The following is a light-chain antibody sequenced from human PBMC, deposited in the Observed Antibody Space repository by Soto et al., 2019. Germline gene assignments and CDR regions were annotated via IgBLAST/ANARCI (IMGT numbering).Light chain of an antibody. Sequence: DIQMTQSPSTLSASVGDGVTITSRASQTNDRWLAWYPQKPGKAPKVLIWDATTLHRGVTSRFSGIRSGTEFTLTISSLQPDDFATYYCQQYNGYSTWTFGQGTK. CDR2: DAT. CDR3: QQYNGYSTWT. V-gene: IGKV1-5*01. CDR1: QTNDRW. J-gene: IGKJ1*01.